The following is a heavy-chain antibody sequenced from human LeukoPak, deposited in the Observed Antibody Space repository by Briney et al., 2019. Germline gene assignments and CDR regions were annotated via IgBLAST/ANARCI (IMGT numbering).Heavy chain of an antibody. J-gene: IGHJ3*02. CDR3: ARPQTARHPDDAFDI. Sequence: PSETLSLTCTVSGGSISSSSYYWGWIRQPPGKGLEWIGSIYYSGSTYYNPSLKSRVTISVDTSKNQFSLKLSSVTAADTAVYYCARPQTARHPDDAFDIWGRETMVTVSS. CDR1: GGSISSSSYY. CDR2: IYYSGST. V-gene: IGHV4-39*01. D-gene: IGHD6-6*01.